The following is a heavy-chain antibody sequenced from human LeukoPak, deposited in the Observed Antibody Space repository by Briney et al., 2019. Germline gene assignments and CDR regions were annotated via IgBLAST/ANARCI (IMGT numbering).Heavy chain of an antibody. J-gene: IGHJ4*02. Sequence: SETLSLTCTVSGVSISSYYWTWIRQPPGAGLEWIGYIYYSGSTNYNPSLKSRVTISVDTSKNQFSLKLSSVTAADTAVYYCARWAYSTDWYQYFDKWGQGTLVTVSS. V-gene: IGHV4-59*08. D-gene: IGHD6-19*01. CDR2: IYYSGST. CDR3: ARWAYSTDWYQYFDK. CDR1: GVSISSYY.